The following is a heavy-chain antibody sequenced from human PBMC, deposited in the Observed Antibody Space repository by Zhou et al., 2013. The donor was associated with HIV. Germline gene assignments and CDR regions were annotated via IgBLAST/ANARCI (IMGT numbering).Heavy chain of an antibody. D-gene: IGHD3-22*01. CDR1: GHTFATFR. CDR3: ARGPYYYDSSAFDI. Sequence: QVQLVQSGAEVKRPGASVKVSCKASGHTFATFRITWVRQAPGQGLEWMGWISPYNGHTNYAQKLQGRVTMTTDTSTSTAYMEVRSLRSDDTAVYYCARGPYYYDSSAFDIWAKGQWSPSLQ. CDR2: ISPYNGHT. V-gene: IGHV1-18*01. J-gene: IGHJ3*02.